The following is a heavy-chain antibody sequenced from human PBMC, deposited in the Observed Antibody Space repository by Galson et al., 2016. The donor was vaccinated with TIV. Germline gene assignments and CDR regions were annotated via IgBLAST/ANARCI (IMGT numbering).Heavy chain of an antibody. D-gene: IGHD3-10*01. V-gene: IGHV1-69*02. CDR3: ARGRGYYFGSGSPYFDY. J-gene: IGHJ4*02. CDR1: GGTLSTYT. CDR2: IILVVGLA. Sequence: SVKVSCKASGGTLSTYTISWVRQAPGQGLEWVGRIILVVGLANYAQKFQGKFTITADRSTTTAYMELSSLRSEDTAVYYCARGRGYYFGSGSPYFDYWGQGSLVTVSS.